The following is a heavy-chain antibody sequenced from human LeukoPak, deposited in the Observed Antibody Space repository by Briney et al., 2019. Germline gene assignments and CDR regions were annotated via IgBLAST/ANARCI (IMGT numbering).Heavy chain of an antibody. Sequence: GGSRGSSVPALGLTLRNYGWHWAGRLPGRGLEGVAVISYDGSNRHYADSVKGRVTISRENSKNTLYLQMNSLRAEDTAVYYCAKDQDGSGSQHLDYWGQGTLVTVSS. CDR3: AKDQDGSGSQHLDY. D-gene: IGHD3-10*01. CDR2: ISYDGSNR. J-gene: IGHJ4*02. V-gene: IGHV3-30*18. CDR1: GLTLRNYG.